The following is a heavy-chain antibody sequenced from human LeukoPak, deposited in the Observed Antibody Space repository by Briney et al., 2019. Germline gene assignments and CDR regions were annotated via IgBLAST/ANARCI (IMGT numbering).Heavy chain of an antibody. D-gene: IGHD6-13*01. CDR2: IYYSGST. Sequence: SETLSFTCTVSGGSISSYYWSWIRQPPGKGLEWIGYIYYSGSTNYNPSLKSRVTISVDTSKNQFSLKLSSVTAADTAVYYCARPNSSSGYYFDYWGQGTLVTVSS. J-gene: IGHJ4*02. CDR3: ARPNSSSGYYFDY. V-gene: IGHV4-59*08. CDR1: GGSISSYY.